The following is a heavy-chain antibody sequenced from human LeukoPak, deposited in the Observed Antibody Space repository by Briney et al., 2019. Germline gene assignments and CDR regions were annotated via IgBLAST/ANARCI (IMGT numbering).Heavy chain of an antibody. CDR1: GFAVSNNY. CDR3: ARGVYSSGWYFDY. CDR2: IYSSGST. D-gene: IGHD6-19*01. Sequence: GGSLRLSCAASGFAVSNNYMSWVRQAPGKGLEWVSLIYSSGSTNYPDSVKGRFTISRDNPKNTLYLQMNSLRAEDTAVYYCARGVYSSGWYFDYWGQGTLVTVSS. J-gene: IGHJ4*02. V-gene: IGHV3-66*01.